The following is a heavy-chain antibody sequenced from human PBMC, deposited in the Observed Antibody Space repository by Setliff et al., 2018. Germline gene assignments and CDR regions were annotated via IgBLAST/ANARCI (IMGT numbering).Heavy chain of an antibody. J-gene: IGHJ5*02. CDR1: GHSIDSDSY. D-gene: IGHD3-3*01. Sequence: LSLTCAVSGHSIDSDSYWGWIRQSPGKGLEWIGSLYRTANTYYNPAVRSRVTISPDTSKNQFSLKLTSVTAEDTAVYYCARDVFDFRTGQADPWGQGTLVTVSS. CDR3: ARDVFDFRTGQADP. CDR2: LYRTANT. V-gene: IGHV4-38-2*02.